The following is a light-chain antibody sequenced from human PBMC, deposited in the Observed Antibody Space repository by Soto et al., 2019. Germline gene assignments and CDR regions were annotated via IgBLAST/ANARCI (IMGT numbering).Light chain of an antibody. CDR2: GAS. J-gene: IGKJ1*01. CDR3: QQYGNSPT. V-gene: IGKV3-20*01. CDR1: QTVSRNC. Sequence: EIELTKSPGTLSLSPGDRATLSCRASQTVSRNCLAWYQQKPGQAPRLLFYGASSRATAISDRFSASGSGTDFTLTIRRLEPEDFAVYYCQQYGNSPTFGQGTKVEFK.